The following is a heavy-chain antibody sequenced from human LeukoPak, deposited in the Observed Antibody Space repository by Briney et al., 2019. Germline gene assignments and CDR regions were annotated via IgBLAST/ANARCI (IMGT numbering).Heavy chain of an antibody. CDR3: ARTYINFSNYFDP. D-gene: IGHD4-11*01. V-gene: IGHV4-38-2*02. CDR2: ISHTGST. Sequence: PSETLSLTFTVSGYSISNGYNWGWVRQPPGKGLECIGSISHTGSTYYNPSLESRVTISLDTSNNQFSLELSSVTAADTAVYYCARTYINFSNYFDPWGQGSLVTVSS. J-gene: IGHJ5*02. CDR1: GYSISNGYN.